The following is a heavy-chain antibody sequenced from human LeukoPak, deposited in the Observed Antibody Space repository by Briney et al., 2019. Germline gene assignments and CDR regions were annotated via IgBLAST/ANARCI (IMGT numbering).Heavy chain of an antibody. CDR3: ARWGVEGLFDP. D-gene: IGHD3-10*01. V-gene: IGHV4-59*01. Sequence: SETLSLTCTVSGGSISSYYWSWIRQPPGKGLEWIGYIYYSGSTNYNPSLKSRVTISVDTSKNQFSLKLSSVTAADTAVYYCARWGVEGLFDPWGQGTLVTVSS. CDR1: GGSISSYY. J-gene: IGHJ5*02. CDR2: IYYSGST.